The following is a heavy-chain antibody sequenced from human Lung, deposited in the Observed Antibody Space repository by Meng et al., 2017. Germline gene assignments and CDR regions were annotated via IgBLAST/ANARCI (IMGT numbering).Heavy chain of an antibody. CDR1: GGSITSSTW. CDR3: ARFDISSSGRGDY. V-gene: IGHV4-4*02. CDR2: IFHSGST. J-gene: IGHJ4*02. D-gene: IGHD1-26*01. Sequence: VQLQGAGPGLGQPSGTLSLTCAVSGGSITSSTWWSWVPQTPGKGLEWFGEIFHSGSTYYNPPLENRVTISVDKSKNQFSLKVYSVTAADTATYYCARFDISSSGRGDYWGQGILVTVSS.